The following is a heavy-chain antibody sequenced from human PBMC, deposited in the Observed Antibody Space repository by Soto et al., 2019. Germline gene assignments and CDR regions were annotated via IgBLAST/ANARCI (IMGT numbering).Heavy chain of an antibody. CDR2: IIPILGIA. Sequence: QVQLVQSGAEVKKPGSSVKVSCKASGGTFSSYTISWVRQAPGQGLEWMGRIIPILGIANYAQKFQGRVTITADKSTSTAYRELSSLRSEDTAVYYCARGAGYSGYDTWGQGTLVTVSS. D-gene: IGHD5-12*01. CDR1: GGTFSSYT. V-gene: IGHV1-69*02. CDR3: ARGAGYSGYDT. J-gene: IGHJ5*02.